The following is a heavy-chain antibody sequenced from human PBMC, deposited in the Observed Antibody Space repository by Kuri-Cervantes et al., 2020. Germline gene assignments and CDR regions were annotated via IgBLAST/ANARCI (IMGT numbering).Heavy chain of an antibody. J-gene: IGHJ4*02. V-gene: IGHV3-30*03. CDR2: LSYDGSNK. D-gene: IGHD2-2*01. CDR3: VREYCSSSSCTFDY. Sequence: GESLKISCAASGFTFSGYGMHWVRQAPGKGLEWVAVLSYDGSNKYYADSVRGRFTISRDNSKNTLYLQMNSLRVEDTAMYYCVREYCSSSSCTFDYWGQGTLVTVSS. CDR1: GFTFSGYG.